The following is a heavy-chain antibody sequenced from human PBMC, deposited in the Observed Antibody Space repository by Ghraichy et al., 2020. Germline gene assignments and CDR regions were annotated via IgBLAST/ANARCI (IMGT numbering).Heavy chain of an antibody. V-gene: IGHV1-69*13. CDR1: GGTFSSYA. J-gene: IGHJ6*03. Sequence: SVKVSCKASGGTFSSYAISWVRQAPGQGLEWMGGIIPIFGTANYAQKFQGRVTITADESTSTAYMELSSLRSEDTAVYYCARAPSDPRITIFGPYYYMDVWGKGTTVTVSS. D-gene: IGHD3-3*01. CDR2: IIPIFGTA. CDR3: ARAPSDPRITIFGPYYYMDV.